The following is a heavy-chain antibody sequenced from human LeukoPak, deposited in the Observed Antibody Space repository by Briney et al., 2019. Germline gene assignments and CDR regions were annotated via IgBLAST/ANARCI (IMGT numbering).Heavy chain of an antibody. D-gene: IGHD3-10*01. V-gene: IGHV3-49*04. CDR1: GFTFGDYA. CDR2: IRSKAYGGTT. CDR3: TRRSYYSDAFDI. Sequence: PGRSLRLSCTASGFTFGDYAMSWVRQAPGKGLGWVGFIRSKAYGGTTEYAASVKSRFTISRDDSKSIAYLQMNSLKTEDTAVYYCTRRSYYSDAFDIWGQGTMVTVSS. J-gene: IGHJ3*02.